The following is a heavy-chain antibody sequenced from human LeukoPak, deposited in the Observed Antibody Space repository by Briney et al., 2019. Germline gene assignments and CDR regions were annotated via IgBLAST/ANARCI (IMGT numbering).Heavy chain of an antibody. Sequence: GGSLRLSCAASGFTFSSYWMSWVRQAPGKGLEWVANIKQDGSEKYYVDSVKGRFTISRDNAKNSLYLQMNSLRAEDTAVYYCAKLQQLVLGCFDYWGQGTLVTVSS. CDR2: IKQDGSEK. V-gene: IGHV3-7*03. D-gene: IGHD6-13*01. CDR3: AKLQQLVLGCFDY. J-gene: IGHJ4*02. CDR1: GFTFSSYW.